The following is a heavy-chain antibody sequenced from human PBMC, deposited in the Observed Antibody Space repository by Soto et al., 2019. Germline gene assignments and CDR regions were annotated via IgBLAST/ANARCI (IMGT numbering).Heavy chain of an antibody. J-gene: IGHJ3*02. Sequence: EVQLLESGGGLVQPGGSLRLSCAASGFTFSSYAMSWVRQTPGKGLEWVSGVLGSGGSTFYADSVKGRFTISRDNSQNTLYVRMNSLRAEDTAIYYCARKGPPRDAFDIWGQGTMVTVSS. CDR3: ARKGPPRDAFDI. CDR2: VLGSGGST. CDR1: GFTFSSYA. V-gene: IGHV3-23*01.